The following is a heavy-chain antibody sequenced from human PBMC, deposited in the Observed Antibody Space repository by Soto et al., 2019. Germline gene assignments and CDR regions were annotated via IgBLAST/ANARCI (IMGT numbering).Heavy chain of an antibody. V-gene: IGHV3-30*03. D-gene: IGHD3-3*01. J-gene: IGHJ4*02. CDR2: ISYDGSNK. CDR3: ARGRYYDFWSGYFPDY. CDR1: GFTFSSYG. Sequence: PGGSLRLSCAASGFTFSSYGMHWVRQAPGKGLEWVAFISYDGSNKYYADSVKGRFTISRDNSKNTLYLQMNSLRAEDTAVYYCARGRYYDFWSGYFPDYWGQGTLVTVSS.